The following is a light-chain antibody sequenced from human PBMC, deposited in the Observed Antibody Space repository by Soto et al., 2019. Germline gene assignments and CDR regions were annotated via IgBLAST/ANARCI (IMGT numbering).Light chain of an antibody. J-gene: IGKJ5*01. CDR2: KAS. CDR3: QQYDNLPLI. V-gene: IGKV1-5*03. CDR1: PTTSSW. Sequence: DIQMTQSPSTLSGSVGDRVTITCRASPTTSSWLPWYQQKPGKAPKLLIYKASTLKSGVPSRFSGSGSRTDFTLTISSLQPEDFPTYYCQQYDNLPLIFGQGTRLEIK.